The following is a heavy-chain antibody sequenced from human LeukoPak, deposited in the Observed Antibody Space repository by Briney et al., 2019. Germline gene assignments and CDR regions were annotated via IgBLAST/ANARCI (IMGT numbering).Heavy chain of an antibody. Sequence: VASVKVSCKASGGTFSSYAISWVRQAPGQGLEWMGKIIPIFGIANYTQKFQGRVTITADKSTSTAYMELSSLRSEDRAVYYCAREWGYPDYPWGQGTLVSVSS. CDR1: GGTFSSYA. D-gene: IGHD5-18*01. V-gene: IGHV1-69*04. J-gene: IGHJ5*02. CDR3: AREWGYPDYP. CDR2: IIPIFGIA.